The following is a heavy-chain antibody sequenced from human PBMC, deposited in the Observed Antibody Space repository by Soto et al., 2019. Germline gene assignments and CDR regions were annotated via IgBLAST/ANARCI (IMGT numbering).Heavy chain of an antibody. Sequence: GGSLRLSCAASGFTFSSYAMHWVRQAPGKGLEWVAVISYDGSNKYYVDSVKGRFTISRDNSKNTLYLQMNSLRAEDTAVYYCARVGELDCSSTSCYYYYYYGMDVWGQGNTVTVSS. CDR2: ISYDGSNK. CDR3: ARVGELDCSSTSCYYYYYYGMDV. V-gene: IGHV3-30-3*01. D-gene: IGHD2-2*01. CDR1: GFTFSSYA. J-gene: IGHJ6*02.